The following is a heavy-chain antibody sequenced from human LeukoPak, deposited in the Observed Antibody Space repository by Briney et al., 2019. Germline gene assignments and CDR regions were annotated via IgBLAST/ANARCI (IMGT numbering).Heavy chain of an antibody. J-gene: IGHJ3*02. D-gene: IGHD2-15*01. Sequence: PGGSLRLSCAASGFTFSSYSMNWVRQAPGKGLEWVSSISSSSSYIYYADSVKGRFTISRDNAKNSLYLQMNSLRAEDTAMYYCARALSSGYCSGGSCSTPNDAFDIWGQGTMVTVPS. CDR3: ARALSSGYCSGGSCSTPNDAFDI. CDR2: ISSSSSYI. V-gene: IGHV3-21*01. CDR1: GFTFSSYS.